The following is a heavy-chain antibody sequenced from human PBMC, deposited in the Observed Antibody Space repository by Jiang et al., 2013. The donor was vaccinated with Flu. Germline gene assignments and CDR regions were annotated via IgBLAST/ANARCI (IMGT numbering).Heavy chain of an antibody. CDR2: IDWDDDK. J-gene: IGHJ6*02. CDR3: AHSITFGGVIVMSTPVNGMDV. Sequence: QTLTLACTFSGFSLSTSGMCVSWIRQPPGKALEWLALIDWDDDKYYSTSLKSRLTITKDTSKNQVVLTMTNMDPVDTATYYCAHSITFGGVIVMSTPVNGMDVWGQGTTVTVSS. V-gene: IGHV2-70*12. D-gene: IGHD3-16*02. CDR1: GFSLSTSGMC.